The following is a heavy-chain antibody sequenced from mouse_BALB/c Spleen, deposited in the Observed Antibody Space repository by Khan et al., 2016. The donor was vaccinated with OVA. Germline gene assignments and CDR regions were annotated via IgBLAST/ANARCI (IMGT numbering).Heavy chain of an antibody. V-gene: IGHV1S81*02. Sequence: QVQLQQPGAELVKPGASVKLSCKTSGYTFTSYWMQWVKQRPGQGLEWIGEINPSNGRTNYSEKFKSKATLTVDKSSTTAHMQLSSLTSEDSAVYYCVRSTRVTTECACWGQGTLVTVSA. CDR1: GYTFTSYW. J-gene: IGHJ3*01. D-gene: IGHD2-2*01. CDR3: VRSTRVTTECAC. CDR2: INPSNGRT.